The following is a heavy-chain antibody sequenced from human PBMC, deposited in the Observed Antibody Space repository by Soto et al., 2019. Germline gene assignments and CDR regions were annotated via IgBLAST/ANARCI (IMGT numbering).Heavy chain of an antibody. CDR1: GFTFSSYA. J-gene: IGHJ6*02. CDR2: ISYDGSNK. Sequence: GGSLRLSCAASGFTFSSYAMHWVRQAPGKGLEWVAVISYDGSNKYYADSVKGRFTISRDNSKNTLYLQMNSLRAGDTAVYYCARDSPRTRGMDVWGQGTTVTVSS. V-gene: IGHV3-30-3*01. CDR3: ARDSPRTRGMDV.